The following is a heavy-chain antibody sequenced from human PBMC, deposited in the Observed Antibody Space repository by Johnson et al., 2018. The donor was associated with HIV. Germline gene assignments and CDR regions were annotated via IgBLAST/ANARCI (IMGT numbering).Heavy chain of an antibody. CDR2: ISYDGSNK. V-gene: IGHV3-30*04. J-gene: IGHJ3*02. D-gene: IGHD3-16*01. CDR1: GFTFSTYA. CDR3: ARGPGRQEGTRWGDAFDI. Sequence: QVQLVESGGGVVQPGRSLRLSCAASGFTFSTYAMHWVRQAPGKGLEWVTVISYDGSNKYYADSVKGRFTISRDNSKNTLYLQINSLRAEDTDVYYCARGPGRQEGTRWGDAFDIWGQGTMVTVSS.